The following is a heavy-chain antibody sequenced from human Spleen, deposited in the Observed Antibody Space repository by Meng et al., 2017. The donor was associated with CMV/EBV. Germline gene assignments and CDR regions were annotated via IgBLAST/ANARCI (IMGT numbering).Heavy chain of an antibody. V-gene: IGHV1-69*02. CDR3: ELAVAGNRFDY. CDR2: IIPILGIA. Sequence: SVKVSCKASGYTFTGNYIHWVRQAPGQGLEWMGRIIPILGIANYAQKFQGRVTITADKSTSTAYMELSSLRSEDTAVYYCELAVAGNRFDYWGQGTLVTVSS. CDR1: GYTFTGNY. J-gene: IGHJ4*02. D-gene: IGHD6-19*01.